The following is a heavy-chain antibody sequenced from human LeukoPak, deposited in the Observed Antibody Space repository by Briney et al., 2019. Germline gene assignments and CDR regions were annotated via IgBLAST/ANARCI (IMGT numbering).Heavy chain of an antibody. CDR1: GFTFDDYA. D-gene: IGHD5-12*01. V-gene: IGHV3-9*01. CDR2: ISWNSGSI. CDR3: ARGSPLRNKYYYYYYMDV. J-gene: IGHJ6*03. Sequence: GGSLRLSCAASGFTFDDYAMHWVRQAPGKGLEWVSGISWNSGSIGYADSVKGRFTISRDNAKNSLYLQMNSLRAEDTAVYYCARGSPLRNKYYYYYYMDVWGKGTTVTVSS.